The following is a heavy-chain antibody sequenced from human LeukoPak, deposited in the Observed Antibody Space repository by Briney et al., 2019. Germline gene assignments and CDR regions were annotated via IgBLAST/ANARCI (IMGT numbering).Heavy chain of an antibody. Sequence: GGSLRLSCAASTFSVTNAWMSWVRQAPGKGLEWVALISYDGSSKHYIDSVKGRFTISRDNSKNSLYLQMNSLRAEDTALYYCARERTGTTEGDAFDIWGQGTMVTVSS. J-gene: IGHJ3*02. D-gene: IGHD1-1*01. CDR1: TFSVTNAW. CDR3: ARERTGTTEGDAFDI. V-gene: IGHV3-30*03. CDR2: ISYDGSSK.